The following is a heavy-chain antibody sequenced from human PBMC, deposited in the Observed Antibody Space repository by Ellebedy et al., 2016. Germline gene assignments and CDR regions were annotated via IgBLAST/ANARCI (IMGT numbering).Heavy chain of an antibody. CDR3: AKDDCSSTSCREWGAFDI. J-gene: IGHJ3*02. CDR1: GFTFSSYA. D-gene: IGHD2-2*01. Sequence: GGSLRLXCAASGFTFSSYAMSWVRQAPGKGLEWVSAISGSGGSTYYADSVKGRFTISRDNSKNTLYLQMNSLRAEDTAVYYCAKDDCSSTSCREWGAFDIWGQGTMVTVSS. CDR2: ISGSGGST. V-gene: IGHV3-23*01.